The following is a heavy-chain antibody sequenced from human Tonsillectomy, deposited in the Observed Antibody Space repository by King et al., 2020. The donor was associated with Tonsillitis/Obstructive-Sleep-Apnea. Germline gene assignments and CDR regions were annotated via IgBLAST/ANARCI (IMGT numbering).Heavy chain of an antibody. D-gene: IGHD1-26*01. CDR1: GFSLTTSGMC. CDR2: IDWDAEE. J-gene: IGHJ4*02. Sequence: TLKESGPALVKPTETLTLTCTFSGFSLTTSGMCVSWIRQPPGKALEWLALIDWDAEEYYSTSLKTRLSVSRDTSKNQVVLTMTNMDPMDTATYFCARVRWRGTFFDLWGQGMVVTVSS. CDR3: ARVRWRGTFFDL. V-gene: IGHV2-70*01.